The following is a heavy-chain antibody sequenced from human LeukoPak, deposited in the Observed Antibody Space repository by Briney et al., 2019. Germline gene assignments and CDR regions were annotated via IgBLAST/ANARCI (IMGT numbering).Heavy chain of an antibody. D-gene: IGHD5-24*01. V-gene: IGHV4-59*01. Sequence: LETLSLTCTVSGGSISSYYWSWIRQPPGKGLEWIGYIYYSGSTNYNPSLKSRVTISVDTSKNQFSLKLSSVTAADTAVYYCARARDDAFDIWGQGTMVTVSS. CDR2: IYYSGST. CDR1: GGSISSYY. J-gene: IGHJ3*02. CDR3: ARARDDAFDI.